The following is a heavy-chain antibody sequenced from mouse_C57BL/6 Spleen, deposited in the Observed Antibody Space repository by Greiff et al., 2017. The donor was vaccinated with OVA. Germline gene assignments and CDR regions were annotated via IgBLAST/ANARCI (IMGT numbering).Heavy chain of an antibody. Sequence: EVQRVESGGGLVKPGGSLKLSCAASGFTFSSYAMSWVRQTPEKRLEWVATISDGGSYTYYPDNVKGRFTISRDNAKNNLYLQMSHLKSEDTAMYYCARDPGSSGSGCEYWGQGTTLTVSS. CDR2: ISDGGSYT. D-gene: IGHD1-1*01. V-gene: IGHV5-4*01. J-gene: IGHJ2*01. CDR1: GFTFSSYA. CDR3: ARDPGSSGSGCEY.